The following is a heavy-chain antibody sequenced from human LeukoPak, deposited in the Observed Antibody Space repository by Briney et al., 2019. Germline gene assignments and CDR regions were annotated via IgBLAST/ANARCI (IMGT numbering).Heavy chain of an antibody. Sequence: SETLSLTCTVSGGSISSSSYYWGWLRQPPGKGLEWVGSIYYSGSTYYNPSLKSRVTISVDTSKNQFSLKLSSVTAADTAVYYCARDRDDYGDLNWFDPWGQGTLVTVSS. CDR3: ARDRDDYGDLNWFDP. CDR1: GGSISSSSYY. CDR2: IYYSGST. D-gene: IGHD4-17*01. V-gene: IGHV4-39*07. J-gene: IGHJ5*02.